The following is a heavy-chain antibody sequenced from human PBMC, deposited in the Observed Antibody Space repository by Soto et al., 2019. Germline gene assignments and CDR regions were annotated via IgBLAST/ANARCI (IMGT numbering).Heavy chain of an antibody. CDR3: ARGPYSYDAFDI. Sequence: SVKVSCKASGGTFSSSAISWVRQAPGQGLEWMGGIIPIFGTANYAQKFQGRVTITADKSTSTAYMELSSLRSEDTAVYYCARGPYSYDAFDIWGQGTMVTVSS. V-gene: IGHV1-69*06. D-gene: IGHD5-18*01. CDR1: GGTFSSSA. J-gene: IGHJ3*02. CDR2: IIPIFGTA.